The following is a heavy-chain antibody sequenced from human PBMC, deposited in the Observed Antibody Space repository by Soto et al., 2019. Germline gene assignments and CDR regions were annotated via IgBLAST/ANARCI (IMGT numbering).Heavy chain of an antibody. V-gene: IGHV1-8*01. CDR2: MNPGSGDT. CDR3: ARMATFGSLNWFDP. Sequence: ASVKVSCKASGYIFTNNDVSWVRQATGQGLEWMGWMNPGSGDTGYAQKFQGRVTMTRDISIATAYMELSSLRSDDTAIYYCARMATFGSLNWFDPWGQGTLVTVSS. D-gene: IGHD3-16*01. J-gene: IGHJ5*02. CDR1: GYIFTNND.